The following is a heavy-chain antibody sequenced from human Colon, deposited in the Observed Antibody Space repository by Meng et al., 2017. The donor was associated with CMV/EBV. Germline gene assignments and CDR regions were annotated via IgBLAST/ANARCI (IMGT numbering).Heavy chain of an antibody. Sequence: GGSLRLSCAASGFTFGSFTLNWVRQAPGRGLEWVASISSSRISIFYADSVKGRFTISRDNANNSLYLQMTSLRTDDTAVYYCARLRGLASYGSDWGYWGQGTLVTVSS. D-gene: IGHD6-19*01. CDR1: GFTFGSFT. CDR2: ISSSRISI. V-gene: IGHV3-21*01. J-gene: IGHJ4*02. CDR3: ARLRGLASYGSDWGY.